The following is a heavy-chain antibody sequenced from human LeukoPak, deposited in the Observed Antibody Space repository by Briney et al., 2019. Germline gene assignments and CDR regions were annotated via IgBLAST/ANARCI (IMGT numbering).Heavy chain of an antibody. CDR2: MNPNSGNT. CDR1: GYTFTSYD. CDR3: ARVATAKVAGGGDY. J-gene: IGHJ4*02. V-gene: IGHV1-8*01. Sequence: ASVKVSCKASGYTFTSYDINWVRQATGQGLEWMGWMNPNSGNTGYAQKFQGRVTMTRNTSISTAYMELSRLRSEATAVYYCARVATAKVAGGGDYWGQGTLVTVSS. D-gene: IGHD5-18*01.